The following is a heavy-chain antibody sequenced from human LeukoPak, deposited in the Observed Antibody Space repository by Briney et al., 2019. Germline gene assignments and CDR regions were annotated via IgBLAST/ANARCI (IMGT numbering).Heavy chain of an antibody. V-gene: IGHV3-7*03. CDR3: ARSSYSSSSSV. Sequence: GGSLRLSCAVSGFTFSGFWMSWSRQAPGKCMEWVASINSDGSEGYYADVVKGRFTISRDNAKNSLYLQINSLRAEDTAVYYCARSSYSSSSSVWGQGTMVTVSS. D-gene: IGHD6-6*01. CDR1: GFTFSGFW. CDR2: INSDGSEG. J-gene: IGHJ3*01.